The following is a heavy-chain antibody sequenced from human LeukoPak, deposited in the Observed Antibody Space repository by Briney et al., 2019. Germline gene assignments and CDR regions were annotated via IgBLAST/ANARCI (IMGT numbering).Heavy chain of an antibody. CDR1: GFTFSSYG. CDR3: AKDARKYQLRTPFDY. J-gene: IGHJ4*02. CDR2: ISYDGSNK. D-gene: IGHD2-2*01. V-gene: IGHV3-30*18. Sequence: GGSLRLSCAASGFTFSSYGMHWVRQAPGKGLEWVAVISYDGSNKYYADSVKGRFTISRDNSKSTLYLQMNSLRAEDTAVYYCAKDARKYQLRTPFDYWGQGTLVTVSS.